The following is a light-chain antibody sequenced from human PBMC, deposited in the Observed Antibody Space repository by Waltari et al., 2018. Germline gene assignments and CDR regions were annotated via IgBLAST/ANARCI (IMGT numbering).Light chain of an antibody. Sequence: QLVLTQSPSASASLGASVKLTCTLSSGHTSNIVAWLQQQPEKGPRYLMKVNSDGSHSKGDEIPDRFSGSSSVAERYLTIPSLQSEDEADYYCQTGGHGTWVFGGGTNLTVL. J-gene: IGLJ3*02. V-gene: IGLV4-69*01. CDR2: VNSDGSH. CDR3: QTGGHGTWV. CDR1: SGHTSNI.